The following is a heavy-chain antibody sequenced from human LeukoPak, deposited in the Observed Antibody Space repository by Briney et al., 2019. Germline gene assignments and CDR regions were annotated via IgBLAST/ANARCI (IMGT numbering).Heavy chain of an antibody. CDR2: INSDGSWT. Sequence: GSLRLSCAASGNYWMHWVRQVPGKGLVWVSHINSDGSWTSYADSVKGRFTISKDNAKNTVYLQMNSLRAEDTAVYYCAKLSRSLGGYFEYWGQGTLVIASS. D-gene: IGHD6-6*01. V-gene: IGHV3-74*01. CDR1: GNYW. CDR3: AKLSRSLGGYFEY. J-gene: IGHJ4*02.